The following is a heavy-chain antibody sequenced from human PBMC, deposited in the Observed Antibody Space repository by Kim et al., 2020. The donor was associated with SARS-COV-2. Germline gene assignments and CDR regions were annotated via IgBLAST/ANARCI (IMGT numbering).Heavy chain of an antibody. J-gene: IGHJ4*02. D-gene: IGHD3-22*01. CDR3: ARCGYYDSGYFDY. V-gene: IGHV1-18*01. Sequence: YAQKLQGRVTMTTDTSTSTAYMELRSLRSDDTAVYYCARCGYYDSGYFDYWGQGTLVTVSS.